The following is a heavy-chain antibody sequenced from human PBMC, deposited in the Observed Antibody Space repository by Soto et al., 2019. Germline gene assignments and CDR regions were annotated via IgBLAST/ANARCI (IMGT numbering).Heavy chain of an antibody. CDR2: MSDDGSKK. CDR3: AKELRETGGYYFDC. V-gene: IGHV3-30*18. D-gene: IGHD3-16*01. J-gene: IGHJ4*02. Sequence: QVQLVESGGGVVQPGRSLRLSCAASGFSFSKYGMHWVRQAPGKGLEWVAEMSDDGSKKYYGDSVKGRFNISSNNSKNTLYLLMDSLRPEATAMYYCAKELRETGGYYFDCWGQGTLVTVSS. CDR1: GFSFSKYG.